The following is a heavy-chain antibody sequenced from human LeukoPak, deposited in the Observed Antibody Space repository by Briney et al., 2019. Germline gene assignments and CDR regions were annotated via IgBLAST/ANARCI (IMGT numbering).Heavy chain of an antibody. V-gene: IGHV1-24*01. CDR3: ATPGIAAASYYYYYYMDV. CDR2: FDPEDGET. Sequence: GASVKVSCKVSGYTLTELSMHWVRQAPGKGLEWMGGFDPEDGETIYAQKFQGRVTITADKSTSTAYMELSSLRSEDTAVYYCATPGIAAASYYYYYYMDVWGKGTTVTVSS. D-gene: IGHD6-13*01. J-gene: IGHJ6*03. CDR1: GYTLTELS.